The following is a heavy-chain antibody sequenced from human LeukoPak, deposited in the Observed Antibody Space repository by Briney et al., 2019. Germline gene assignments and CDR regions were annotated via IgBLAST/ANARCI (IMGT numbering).Heavy chain of an antibody. V-gene: IGHV3-23*01. CDR1: EFYLSRYA. D-gene: IGHD3/OR15-3a*01. CDR3: ARKDVRSAMIFLDV. Sequence: GGSLRLSCAASEFYLSRYALSWVRPATGAGPEWVSHISGSGSSTYNADSVKGRFTISRDNSKGSVYLQMSSLRADDEAVYFCARKDVRSAMIFLDVWGQGTTVSVSS. J-gene: IGHJ6*02. CDR2: ISGSGSST.